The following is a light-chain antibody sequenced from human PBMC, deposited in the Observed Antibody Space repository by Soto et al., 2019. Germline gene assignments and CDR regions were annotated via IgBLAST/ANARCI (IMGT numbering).Light chain of an antibody. J-gene: IGKJ3*01. Sequence: EIVLTQSPATLSLSPGERATLSCRASQSVSSYLAWYQQKPGHAPRLLIYDASNRATGIPPRFSGSGSGTDFTLTISSLDPEDFAVSFCQQGSNWLFKFGPGTQVGIK. V-gene: IGKV3-11*01. CDR3: QQGSNWLFK. CDR1: QSVSSY. CDR2: DAS.